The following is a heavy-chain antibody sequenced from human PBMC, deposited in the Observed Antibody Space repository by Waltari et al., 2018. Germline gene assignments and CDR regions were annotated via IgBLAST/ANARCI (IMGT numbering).Heavy chain of an antibody. CDR1: GVTFSSYA. CDR2: IIPIFGTA. V-gene: IGHV1-69*14. D-gene: IGHD6-19*01. Sequence: QVQLVQSGAEVKQPGSSVQVPCKASGVTFSSYAISWVRQAPGTGLEWMGGIIPIFGTANYAQKFQGRVTITADKSTSTAYMELSSLRSEDTAVYYCAREGIAVAGSLQTYYFDYWGQGTLVTVSS. CDR3: AREGIAVAGSLQTYYFDY. J-gene: IGHJ4*02.